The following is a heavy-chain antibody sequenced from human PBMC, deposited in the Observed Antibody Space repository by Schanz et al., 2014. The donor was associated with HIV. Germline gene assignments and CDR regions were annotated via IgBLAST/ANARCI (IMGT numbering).Heavy chain of an antibody. D-gene: IGHD5-18*01. J-gene: IGHJ4*02. CDR1: GFTFSTFG. CDR3: ARETIQLCPDY. V-gene: IGHV3-48*04. CDR2: ISSTGNTI. Sequence: VQLVESGGGVVQPGRSLRLSCTASGFTFSTFGMHWVRQAPGKGLEWVSYISSTGNTIYYTDSVKGRFTISRDNAKNSLYLQINSLRAEDTAVYYCARETIQLCPDYWGQGTLVTVSS.